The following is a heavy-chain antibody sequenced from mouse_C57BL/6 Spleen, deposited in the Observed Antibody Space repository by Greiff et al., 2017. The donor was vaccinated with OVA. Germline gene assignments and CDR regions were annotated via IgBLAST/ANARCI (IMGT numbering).Heavy chain of an antibody. D-gene: IGHD2-4*01. Sequence: VQLQQPGAELVKPGASVKLSCKASGYTFTSYWMQWVKQRPGQGLEWIGEIDPADSYTNYNQKFKGKATLTVDTSSSTAYMQLSSLTSEDSAVYYCARNDSDFDYWGQGTTLTVSS. V-gene: IGHV1-50*01. CDR2: IDPADSYT. CDR3: ARNDSDFDY. J-gene: IGHJ2*01. CDR1: GYTFTSYW.